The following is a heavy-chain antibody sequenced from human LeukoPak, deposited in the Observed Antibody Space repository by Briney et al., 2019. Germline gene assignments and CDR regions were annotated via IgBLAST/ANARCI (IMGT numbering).Heavy chain of an antibody. J-gene: IGHJ4*02. D-gene: IGHD3-3*01. CDR1: GFTFSNYN. CDR2: ISSSSSTI. V-gene: IGHV3-48*04. Sequence: PGGSLRLSCAASGFTFSNYNMSWVRQAPGKGLEWVSYISSSSSTIYYADSVKGRFTISRDNAKNSLYLQMNSLRAEDTAVYYCARDLRFSVDYWGQGTLVTVSS. CDR3: ARDLRFSVDY.